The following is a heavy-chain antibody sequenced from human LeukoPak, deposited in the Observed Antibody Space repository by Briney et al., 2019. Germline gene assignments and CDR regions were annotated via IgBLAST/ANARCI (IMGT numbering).Heavy chain of an antibody. CDR3: SLARSEYHYGMDV. J-gene: IGHJ6*02. V-gene: IGHV6-1*01. CDR1: GDSVSSISVA. Sequence: SQTLSLTCAISGDSVSSISVAWNWIRQSPSRGLEWLGRTYYRSKWYYEYAVSVKSRINISPDTSQNQFSLQLTSVTPEDTAVYYCSLARSEYHYGMDVWGQGTMVTVPS. CDR2: TYYRSKWYY.